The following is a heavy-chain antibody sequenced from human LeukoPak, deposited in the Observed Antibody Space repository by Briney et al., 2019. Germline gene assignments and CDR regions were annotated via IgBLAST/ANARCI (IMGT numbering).Heavy chain of an antibody. CDR3: ARRTVTIDDHDAFDV. CDR2: MYSGGNT. Sequence: PGGTLRLSCAASGFTFSSYGMSWVRQAPGKGLEWVSVMYSGGNTYYADSLKGRFTISRDTSRNTLYLEMNSLRAEDTAVYYCARRTVTIDDHDAFDVWGQGTMVTVSS. J-gene: IGHJ3*01. CDR1: GFTFSSYG. D-gene: IGHD4-17*01. V-gene: IGHV3-66*04.